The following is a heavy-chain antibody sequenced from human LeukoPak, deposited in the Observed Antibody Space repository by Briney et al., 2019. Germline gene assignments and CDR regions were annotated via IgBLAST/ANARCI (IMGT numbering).Heavy chain of an antibody. CDR2: IYHTGST. J-gene: IGHJ4*02. V-gene: IGHV4-38-2*02. CDR3: AREEYTSGSSIDY. D-gene: IGHD3-10*01. CDR1: GYSISSGLH. Sequence: PSETLSLTCAVSGYSISSGLHWGWIRPPPGKGLEWIGSIYHTGSTFHNPSLKSRVTISVDTSRNQFSLKVNSVTAADTAMYYCAREEYTSGSSIDYWGQGILVTVSS.